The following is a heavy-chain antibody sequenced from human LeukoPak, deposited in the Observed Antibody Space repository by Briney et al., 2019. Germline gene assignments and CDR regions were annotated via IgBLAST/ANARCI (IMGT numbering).Heavy chain of an antibody. D-gene: IGHD2-15*01. Sequence: GGTLRLSCAASGFTFSSYGRSGVRQAPGKGLEWVSAISGSGGSTYYADSVKGRFTISRDNAKKSLYLQMNSLRADDTAVYYCARVLEAATFDPWGQGTLVTVSS. CDR1: GFTFSSYG. V-gene: IGHV3-23*01. CDR3: ARVLEAATFDP. CDR2: ISGSGGST. J-gene: IGHJ5*02.